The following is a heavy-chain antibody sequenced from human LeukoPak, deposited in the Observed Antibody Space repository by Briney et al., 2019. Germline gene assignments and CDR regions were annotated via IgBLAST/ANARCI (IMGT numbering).Heavy chain of an antibody. CDR3: ASHYYDSSGYYYGFDY. V-gene: IGHV1-69*01. Sequence: SVKVSCKASGGTFSSYAISWVRQAPGQGLEWMGGIIPIFGTANYAQKFQGRVTITADESTGTAYMELSSLRSEDTAVYYCASHYYDSSGYYYGFDYWGQGTLVTVSS. J-gene: IGHJ4*02. CDR2: IIPIFGTA. CDR1: GGTFSSYA. D-gene: IGHD3-22*01.